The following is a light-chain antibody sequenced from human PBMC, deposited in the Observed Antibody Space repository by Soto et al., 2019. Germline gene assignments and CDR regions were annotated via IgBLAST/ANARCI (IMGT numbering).Light chain of an antibody. CDR1: QSVSSSY. Sequence: EIVLTQSPGTLSLSPGERATLSCRASQSVSSSYLAWYQQKPGQAPRLLIYGASGRATGIPDRFSGSGSGTHFTLTISRLEPEDFAVYYCQQYGGSTLYTFGQGTKLEIK. CDR3: QQYGGSTLYT. CDR2: GAS. V-gene: IGKV3-20*01. J-gene: IGKJ2*01.